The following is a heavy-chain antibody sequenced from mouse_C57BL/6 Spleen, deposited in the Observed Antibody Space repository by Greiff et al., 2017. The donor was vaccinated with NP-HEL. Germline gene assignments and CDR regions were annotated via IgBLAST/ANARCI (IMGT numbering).Heavy chain of an antibody. V-gene: IGHV1-64*01. Sequence: VQLQQPGAELVKPGASVKLSCKASGYTFTSYWMHWVKQRPGKGLEWIGMIHPNSGSTNYNEKFKSKATLTVDKSSSTAYMQLSSLTSEDSAFDYGARDLYAMDYWGQGTSVTVSS. J-gene: IGHJ4*01. CDR2: IHPNSGST. CDR1: GYTFTSYW. CDR3: ARDLYAMDY.